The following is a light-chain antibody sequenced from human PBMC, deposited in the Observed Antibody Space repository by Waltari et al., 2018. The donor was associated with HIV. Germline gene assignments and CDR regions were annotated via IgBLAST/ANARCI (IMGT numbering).Light chain of an antibody. CDR3: IEGTYWPYI. V-gene: IGKV2-30*01. Sequence: VVMTQSPLSLPVTLRQSASISCRSSQSLVYTDGNTYLNLFQQRPGQFPRRLNYKVSNRDSGVPDRFSGSGSGTDFPLKIRRVEAEDFGVYFCIEGTYWPYIFGQGTKLEI. CDR2: KVS. J-gene: IGKJ2*01. CDR1: QSLVYTDGNTY.